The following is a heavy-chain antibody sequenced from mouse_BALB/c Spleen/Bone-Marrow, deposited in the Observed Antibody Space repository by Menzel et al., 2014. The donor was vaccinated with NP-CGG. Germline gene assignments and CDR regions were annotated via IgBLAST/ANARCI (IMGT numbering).Heavy chain of an antibody. V-gene: IGHV1-77*01. CDR1: GYTFTDYY. CDR3: ARREYGNGGFAY. J-gene: IGHJ3*01. Sequence: VQLQQSGAELARPGASVKLSCKASGYTFTDYYINWVKQRTGQGLEWIGEIYPGSGNTHYNEKFKGKATLTADKSSSTAYMQLSSLTSEDSAVYFCARREYGNGGFAYWGQGTLVTVSA. CDR2: IYPGSGNT. D-gene: IGHD2-10*02.